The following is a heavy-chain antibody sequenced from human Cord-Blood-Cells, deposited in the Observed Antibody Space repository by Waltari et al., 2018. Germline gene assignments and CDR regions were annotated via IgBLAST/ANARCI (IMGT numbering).Heavy chain of an antibody. J-gene: IGHJ4*02. CDR3: ARNWGSDPYDY. D-gene: IGHD7-27*01. Sequence: QVQLQESGPGLVKPSETLSLTCTVSGGSISSYYWSWIRQPPGKGLEWLGYIYYSGSTNYNPSLKGRVTISVDTSKNQCSLKLSSVTAADTAVYYCARNWGSDPYDYWGQGTLVTVSS. CDR1: GGSISSYY. V-gene: IGHV4-59*01. CDR2: IYYSGST.